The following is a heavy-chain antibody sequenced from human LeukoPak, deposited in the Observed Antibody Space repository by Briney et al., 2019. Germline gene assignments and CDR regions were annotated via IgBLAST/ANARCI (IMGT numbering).Heavy chain of an antibody. CDR1: GGSFSGYY. V-gene: IGHV4-34*01. Sequence: SETLSLTCAVYGGSFSGYYWSWIRQPPGKGLEWIGEINHSGSTNYNPSLKSRVTISVDTSKNQFSLKLSSVTAADTAVYYCARALGPNDYVWGSYRSYYFDYWGREPWSPSPQ. J-gene: IGHJ4*02. CDR3: ARALGPNDYVWGSYRSYYFDY. D-gene: IGHD3-16*02. CDR2: INHSGST.